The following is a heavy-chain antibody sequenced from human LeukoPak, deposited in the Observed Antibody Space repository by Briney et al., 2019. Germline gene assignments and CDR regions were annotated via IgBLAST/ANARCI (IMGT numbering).Heavy chain of an antibody. D-gene: IGHD6-13*01. CDR2: INHSGSP. CDR3: ARWEAAADHNWFDP. CDR1: GGFFSGYY. J-gene: IGHJ5*02. V-gene: IGHV4-34*01. Sequence: SETLSLTCAVYGGFFSGYYWSWIRHPPGRGREWIGEINHSGSPNYNPPLKSRVTISVDTSKNQFSLKLSSVTAADTAVYYCARWEAAADHNWFDPWGQGTLVTVSS.